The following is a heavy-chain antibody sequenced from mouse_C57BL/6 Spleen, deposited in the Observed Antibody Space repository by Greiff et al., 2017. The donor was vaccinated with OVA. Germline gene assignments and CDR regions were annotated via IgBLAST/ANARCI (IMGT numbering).Heavy chain of an antibody. CDR1: GFNIKDYY. CDR3: VYGSSRYYYAMDY. D-gene: IGHD1-1*01. J-gene: IGHJ4*01. CDR2: IDPEDGET. Sequence: SGAELVKPGASVKLSCTASGFNIKDYYMHWVKQRTEQGLEWIGRIDPEDGETKYAPKFQGKATITADTSSNTAYLQLSSLTSEDTAVYYCVYGSSRYYYAMDYWGQGTSVTVSS. V-gene: IGHV14-2*01.